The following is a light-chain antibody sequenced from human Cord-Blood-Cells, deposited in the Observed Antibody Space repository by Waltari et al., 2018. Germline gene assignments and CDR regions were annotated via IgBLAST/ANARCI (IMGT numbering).Light chain of an antibody. V-gene: IGLV1-47*01. CDR2: RNN. Sequence: QSVLTQPPSASGTPGQRVTISCSGSSPNIGSNLVYWYQQLPGPAPKLLIYRNNQRPSGVPDRFSGSKSGTSASLAISGLRSEDEADYYCAAWDDSLSGPVFGGGTKLTVL. CDR3: AAWDDSLSGPV. CDR1: SPNIGSNL. J-gene: IGLJ3*02.